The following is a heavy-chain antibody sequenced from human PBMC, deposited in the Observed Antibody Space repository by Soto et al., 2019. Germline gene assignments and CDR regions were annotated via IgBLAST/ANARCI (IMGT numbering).Heavy chain of an antibody. Sequence: QVRLQESGPGLVKPSETLSLTCNVSGGSVSHSNYYWGWIRQPPGKGLEWIGSIYYSGRTFYNQSLKSRITVTVDTSKNQFSLRLSSVTAADTAVYYCARRIAAAGTTWDPWGQGTLVTVSS. V-gene: IGHV4-39*01. CDR1: GGSVSHSNYY. J-gene: IGHJ5*02. D-gene: IGHD6-13*01. CDR2: IYYSGRT. CDR3: ARRIAAAGTTWDP.